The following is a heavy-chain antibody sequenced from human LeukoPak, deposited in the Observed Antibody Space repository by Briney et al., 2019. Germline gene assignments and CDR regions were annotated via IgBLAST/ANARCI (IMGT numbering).Heavy chain of an antibody. Sequence: TPSETLSLTCTVSGGSISSGGYYWSWIRQHPGKGLEWIGYIYYSGSTYYNPSLKSRVTISVDTSKNQFSLKLSSVTAADTAVYYCAREISGSGSYCFDPWGQGTLVTVSS. CDR1: GGSISSGGYY. V-gene: IGHV4-31*03. D-gene: IGHD3-10*01. CDR2: IYYSGST. J-gene: IGHJ5*02. CDR3: AREISGSGSYCFDP.